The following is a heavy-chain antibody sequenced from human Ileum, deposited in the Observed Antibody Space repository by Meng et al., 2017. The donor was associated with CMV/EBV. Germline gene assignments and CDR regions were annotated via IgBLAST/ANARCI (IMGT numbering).Heavy chain of an antibody. V-gene: IGHV3-21*01. CDR3: ARNPDYGSSTSCYVWYYSMDF. J-gene: IGHJ6*02. CDR1: GFTFSSYS. Sequence: GESLKISCAASGFTFSSYSMNWVRQAPGKGLEWVSTISSSSSYIYYADSVKGRFTISRDNAKNSLYLQMNSLKAEDTAVYYCARNPDYGSSTSCYVWYYSMDFWGQGTTVTVSS. D-gene: IGHD2-2*01. CDR2: ISSSSSYI.